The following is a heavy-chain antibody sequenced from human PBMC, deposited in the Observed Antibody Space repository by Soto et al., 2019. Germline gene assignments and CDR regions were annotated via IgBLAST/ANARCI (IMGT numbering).Heavy chain of an antibody. J-gene: IGHJ1*01. D-gene: IGHD3-16*02. CDR2: ISSSGSTI. Sequence: QVQLVESGGGLVKPGGSLRLSCAASGFTFSDYYMSWIRQAPGKGLEWVSYISSSGSTIYYADSVKGRFTISRDNAKNSLYLKMNSLRAEDTAVYYCARDLGIWGSYRRTPRDEYFQHWGQGTLVTVSS. V-gene: IGHV3-11*01. CDR1: GFTFSDYY. CDR3: ARDLGIWGSYRRTPRDEYFQH.